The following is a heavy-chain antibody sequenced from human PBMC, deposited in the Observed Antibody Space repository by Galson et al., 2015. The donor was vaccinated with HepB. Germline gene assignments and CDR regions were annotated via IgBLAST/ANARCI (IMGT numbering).Heavy chain of an antibody. D-gene: IGHD7-27*01. CDR1: GDSVSSSSTA. CDR2: TYYRSKWFN. J-gene: IGHJ4*02. V-gene: IGHV6-1*01. CDR3: ARGPGDLDV. Sequence: CAISGDSVSSSSTAWNWIRQSPSRGLEWLGRTYYRSKWFNNYAISVKSRITINPDTSKNQFSLQLNSVTPEDTAVYYCARGPGDLDVWGQGTLVTVSS.